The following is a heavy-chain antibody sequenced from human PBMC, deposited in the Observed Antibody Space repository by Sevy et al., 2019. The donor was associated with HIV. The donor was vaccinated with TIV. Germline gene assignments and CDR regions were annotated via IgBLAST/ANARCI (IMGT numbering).Heavy chain of an antibody. J-gene: IGHJ4*02. D-gene: IGHD1-26*01. CDR3: ARSFHLLQVFDY. CDR1: GYTFTSYA. CDR2: INAGNGNT. V-gene: IGHV1-3*01. Sequence: ASVKVSCKASGYTFTSYAMHWVRQAPGQRLEWMGWINAGNGNTKYSQKFQGRVTITRDTSASTAYMELSSLRSEDTAVYYCARSFHLLQVFDYWGQGTLVTVSS.